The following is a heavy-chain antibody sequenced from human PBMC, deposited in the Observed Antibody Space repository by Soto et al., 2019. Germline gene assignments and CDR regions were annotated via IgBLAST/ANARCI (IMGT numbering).Heavy chain of an antibody. CDR3: AKDRQYRRDYFNX. Sequence: WGTLILSCGVSVFTVTSSGVSWVRQAPGKGLEWVSSISPNGQGILHAHSVKVRFTISRDIARKTVFLQMDSLRAEDTAVYYCAKDRQYRRDYFNXWGQVTTVTVSX. J-gene: IGHJ4*02. CDR2: ISPNGQGI. CDR1: VFTVTSSG. D-gene: IGHD4-4*01. V-gene: IGHV3-23*01.